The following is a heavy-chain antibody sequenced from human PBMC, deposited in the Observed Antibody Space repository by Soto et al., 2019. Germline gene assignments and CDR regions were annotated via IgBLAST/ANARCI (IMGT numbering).Heavy chain of an antibody. V-gene: IGHV3-30*18. J-gene: IGHJ1*01. CDR2: ISYDGSNK. Sequence: QVQLVESGGGVVQPGRSLRLSCAASGFTFSSYGMHWVRQAPGKGLEWVAVISYDGSNKYYADSVKGRFTISRDNSKNTLYLQMNSLRAEDTAVYYCAKGPLYCSGGSCYYFQHWGQGTLVTVSS. CDR3: AKGPLYCSGGSCYYFQH. CDR1: GFTFSSYG. D-gene: IGHD2-15*01.